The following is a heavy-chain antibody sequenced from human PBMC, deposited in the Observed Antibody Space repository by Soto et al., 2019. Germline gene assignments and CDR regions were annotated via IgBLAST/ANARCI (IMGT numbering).Heavy chain of an antibody. CDR3: AIEYSSSPPYYPIGD. D-gene: IGHD6-6*01. V-gene: IGHV1-69*13. CDR2: IIPILGTA. CDR1: GGTFSSYS. J-gene: IGHJ4*02. Sequence: GASVKVSCKASGGTFSSYSISWVRQAPGQGLEWMGGIIPILGTANYAQKFQGRVTITADESTSTAYMELSSLRSEDTAVYYCAIEYSSSPPYYPIGDWGQGTLVTVSS.